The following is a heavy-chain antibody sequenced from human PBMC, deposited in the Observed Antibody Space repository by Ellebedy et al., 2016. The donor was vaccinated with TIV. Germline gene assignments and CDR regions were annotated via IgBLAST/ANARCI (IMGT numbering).Heavy chain of an antibody. CDR1: GGTFSNYA. D-gene: IGHD1-26*01. CDR3: ARWAGSSGSFQGPYDY. J-gene: IGHJ4*02. CDR2: IIPILGIA. Sequence: AASVQVSCKASGGTFSNYAINWVRQAPGQGLEWMGRIIPILGIADYAQNFQGRVTFTADKSTSTAYMELSSLRSEDTAVYYCARWAGSSGSFQGPYDYWGQGTLVAVSS. V-gene: IGHV1-69*04.